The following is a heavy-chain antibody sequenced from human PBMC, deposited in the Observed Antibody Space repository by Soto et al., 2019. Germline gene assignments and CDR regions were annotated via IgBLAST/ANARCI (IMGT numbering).Heavy chain of an antibody. J-gene: IGHJ4*02. CDR3: ANSYGDYVSY. D-gene: IGHD4-17*01. CDR2: IYYSGST. Sequence: QLQLQESGPGLVKPSETLSLTCTVSGGSISSSTYYWGWIRQPPGKGLEWIGSIYYSGSTYYNPSLKSRVTISVDTSKNQFPLKLSSVTAADTAVYYCANSYGDYVSYWGPGTLVTVSS. CDR1: GGSISSSTYY. V-gene: IGHV4-39*01.